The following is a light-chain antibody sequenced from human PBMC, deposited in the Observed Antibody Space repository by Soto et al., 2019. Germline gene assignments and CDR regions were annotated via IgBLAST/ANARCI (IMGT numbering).Light chain of an antibody. Sequence: DIQMTQSPSTLSASVGDRVTITCRASQSISSWLAWYQQKPGKAPKLLIYDASSLESGVPSRCSGSVSGTAFTLPISSRQPDYFAPYDGQQYNSYATFGHGTKVEIK. CDR2: DAS. CDR3: QQYNSYAT. J-gene: IGKJ1*01. V-gene: IGKV1-5*01. CDR1: QSISSW.